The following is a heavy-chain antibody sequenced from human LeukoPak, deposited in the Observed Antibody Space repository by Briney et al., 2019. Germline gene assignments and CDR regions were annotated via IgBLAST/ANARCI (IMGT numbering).Heavy chain of an antibody. CDR2: IRKDGGAK. V-gene: IGHV3-7*01. J-gene: IGHJ4*02. D-gene: IGHD3-22*01. Sequence: GGSLRLSCAASGFPFSTYWMAWVRQAPGKGLDWVANIRKDGGAKFYAAGVKGRFIISRDNAKNQLYLQRNNLRDEDTAVYYCASSHDSSGNDWGQGTLVTV. CDR1: GFPFSTYW. CDR3: ASSHDSSGND.